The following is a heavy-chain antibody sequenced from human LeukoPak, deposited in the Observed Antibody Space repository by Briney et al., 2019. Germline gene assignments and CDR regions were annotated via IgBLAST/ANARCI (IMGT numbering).Heavy chain of an antibody. D-gene: IGHD5-18*01. V-gene: IGHV3-30*02. CDR2: IRYDGSNK. CDR1: GFTFSSYG. J-gene: IGHJ1*01. Sequence: QPVGSLRLSCAASGFTFSSYGMHWVRQATGKGLEWVAFIRYDGSNKYYADSVKGRFTISRDNSKNTLYLQMNSLRAEDTAVYYCAKDPHGTALKPRYFQHWGQGTLVTVSS. CDR3: AKDPHGTALKPRYFQH.